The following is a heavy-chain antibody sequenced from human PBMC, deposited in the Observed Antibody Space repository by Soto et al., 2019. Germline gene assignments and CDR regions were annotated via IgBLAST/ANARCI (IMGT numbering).Heavy chain of an antibody. D-gene: IGHD3-3*01. CDR2: IRSKAYGGTT. CDR3: TRDSKYYDFWSGLIRGYGMDV. V-gene: IGHV3-49*03. CDR1: GFTFGDYA. J-gene: IGHJ6*02. Sequence: GGSLRLSCTASGFTFGDYAMSWFRQAPGKGLEWVGFIRSKAYGGTTEYAASVKGRFTISRDDSKSIAYLQMNSLKTEDTAVYYCTRDSKYYDFWSGLIRGYGMDVWGQGTTVTVSS.